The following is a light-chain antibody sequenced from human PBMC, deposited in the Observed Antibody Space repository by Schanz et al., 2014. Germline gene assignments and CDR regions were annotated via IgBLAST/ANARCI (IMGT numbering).Light chain of an antibody. Sequence: QSVLTQPPSASGTPGQRVTISCSGSSSNIGSNTVNWYQQLPGTTPKLLIYSNTYRPSGVPDRFSGSKSGTSASLAISGLQSEDEADYYCAAWDDRLNGRVFGGGTKLTVL. CDR3: AAWDDRLNGRV. CDR2: SNT. V-gene: IGLV1-44*01. J-gene: IGLJ3*02. CDR1: SSNIGSNT.